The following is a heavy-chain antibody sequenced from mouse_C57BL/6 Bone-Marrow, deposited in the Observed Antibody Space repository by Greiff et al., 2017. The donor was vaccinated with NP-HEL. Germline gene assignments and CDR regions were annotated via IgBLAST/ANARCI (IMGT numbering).Heavy chain of an antibody. CDR1: GYTFTSYW. J-gene: IGHJ4*01. D-gene: IGHD1-1*01. Sequence: QVQLKQPGAELVRPGTSVKLSCKASGYTFTSYWMHWVKQRPGQGLEWIGVIDPSDSYTNYNQKFKGKATLTVDTSSSTAYMQLSSLTSEDSAVYYCARERLYYGSSFYAMDYWGQGTSVTVSS. CDR3: ARERLYYGSSFYAMDY. V-gene: IGHV1-59*01. CDR2: IDPSDSYT.